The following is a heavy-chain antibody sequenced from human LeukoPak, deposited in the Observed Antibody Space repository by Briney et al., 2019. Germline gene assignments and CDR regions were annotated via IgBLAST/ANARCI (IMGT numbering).Heavy chain of an antibody. CDR2: INAGNGNT. J-gene: IGHJ5*02. CDR1: GYTFTSYA. V-gene: IGHV1-3*01. CDR3: ARDAPENWFDP. Sequence: GASVKVSCKASGYTFTSYAMHWVRQATGQRLEWMGWINAGNGNTKYSQKFQGRVTITRDTSASTAYMELSSLRSEDTAVYYCARDAPENWFDPWGQGTLVTVSS.